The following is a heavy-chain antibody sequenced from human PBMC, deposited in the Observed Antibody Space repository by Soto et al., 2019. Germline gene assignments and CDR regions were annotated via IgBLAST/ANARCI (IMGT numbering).Heavy chain of an antibody. J-gene: IGHJ4*02. D-gene: IGHD3-22*01. Sequence: SETLSLTCTVSGGSISSSSYYWGWIRQPPGKGLEWIGSIYYSGSTYYNPSLKIRVTISVDTSKNQFSLKLSSVTAADTAVYYCARTHYDSSGYYYIAPNLYYFDYWGQGTLVTVSS. CDR3: ARTHYDSSGYYYIAPNLYYFDY. CDR2: IYYSGST. V-gene: IGHV4-39*01. CDR1: GGSISSSSYY.